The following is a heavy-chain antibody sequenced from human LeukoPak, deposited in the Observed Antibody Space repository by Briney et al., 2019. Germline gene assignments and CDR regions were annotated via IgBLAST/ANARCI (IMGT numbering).Heavy chain of an antibody. CDR1: GGSISSHY. J-gene: IGHJ3*02. D-gene: IGHD4-17*01. Sequence: PSETLSLTCTVSGGSISSHYWSWIRQPPGKGLEWIGYISYIGSTNYNPSLKSRVTISVDTSKNQFSLKLSSVTAAEAAVYFCARDPTTVTKGLDIWGQGTMVTVSS. CDR3: ARDPTTVTKGLDI. V-gene: IGHV4-59*11. CDR2: ISYIGST.